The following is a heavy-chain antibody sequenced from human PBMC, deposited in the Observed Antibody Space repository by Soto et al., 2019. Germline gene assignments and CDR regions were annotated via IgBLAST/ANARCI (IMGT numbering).Heavy chain of an antibody. CDR2: INGYNGNT. CDR3: ARMGDVPYYYYGMDV. Sequence: QVQLVQSGAEVKKPGASVKVSCKASGYIFTSYGVSWVRQAPGQGLEWLGWINGYNGNTNYGQNFQGRVTMTTDTSTSTAYMELRNLRSEDTAVYYCARMGDVPYYYYGMDVWGQGTTVIVSS. J-gene: IGHJ6*02. V-gene: IGHV1-18*01. CDR1: GYIFTSYG. D-gene: IGHD3-16*01.